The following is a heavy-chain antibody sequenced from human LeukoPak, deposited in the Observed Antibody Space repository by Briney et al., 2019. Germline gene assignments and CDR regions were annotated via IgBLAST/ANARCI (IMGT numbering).Heavy chain of an antibody. V-gene: IGHV3-21*01. CDR3: AKVGFYSSGWYESAAFDI. J-gene: IGHJ3*02. CDR2: ITSSSSYI. D-gene: IGHD6-19*01. CDR1: GFTFSTYT. Sequence: PGGSLRLSCAASGFTFSTYTMNWVRQAPGKGLEWVSSITSSSSYIYYADSVKGRFTISRDNAKNSLYLQMNSLRVEDTAVYYCAKVGFYSSGWYESAAFDIWGQGTMVTVSS.